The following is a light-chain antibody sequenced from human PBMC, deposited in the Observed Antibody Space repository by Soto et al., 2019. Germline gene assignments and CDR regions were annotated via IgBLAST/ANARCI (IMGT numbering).Light chain of an antibody. J-gene: IGKJ1*01. Sequence: DIQMTQSPSTLSASAGDRVTITCRASQSISSWLAWYQQKPGKAPKLLIYDASSLESGVPSRFSGSRSGTEFTLTISSLQPADFATYYCQQYSNYPWTFGQGTKVEIK. CDR2: DAS. V-gene: IGKV1-5*01. CDR3: QQYSNYPWT. CDR1: QSISSW.